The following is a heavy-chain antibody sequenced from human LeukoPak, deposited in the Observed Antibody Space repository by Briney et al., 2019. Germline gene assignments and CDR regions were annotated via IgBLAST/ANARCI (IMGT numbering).Heavy chain of an antibody. CDR2: IYTSGST. V-gene: IGHV4-61*02. CDR3: ARVTASSSWRYYYYYYMDV. J-gene: IGHJ6*03. D-gene: IGHD6-13*01. Sequence: SETLSLTCTVSGGSISSGSYYWSWIRQPAGKGLEWIGRIYTSGSTNYNPSLKSRVTISVDTSKNQFSLKLSSVTAADTAVYYRARVTASSSWRYYYYYYMDVWGKGTTVTVSS. CDR1: GGSISSGSYY.